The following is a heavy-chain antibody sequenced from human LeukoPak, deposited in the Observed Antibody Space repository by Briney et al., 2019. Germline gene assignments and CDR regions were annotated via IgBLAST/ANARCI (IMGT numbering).Heavy chain of an antibody. J-gene: IGHJ4*02. V-gene: IGHV3-48*03. D-gene: IGHD2-21*02. CDR3: ARADCGGDCYPFDY. CDR2: ISNSGSTI. Sequence: GGSLRLPCAASGFTFSSYEMNWVRQAPGKGLEWVSYISNSGSTIYYADSVKGRFTISRDNARNSLYLQMNSLRAEDTAVYYCARADCGGDCYPFDYWGQGTLVTVSS. CDR1: GFTFSSYE.